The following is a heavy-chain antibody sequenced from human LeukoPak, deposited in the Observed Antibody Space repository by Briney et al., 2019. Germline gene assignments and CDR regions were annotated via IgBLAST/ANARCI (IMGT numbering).Heavy chain of an antibody. V-gene: IGHV4-59*08. CDR3: ARLIYGSGSYYKDY. D-gene: IGHD3-10*01. CDR1: RDSISSYS. CDR2: IYSSGTT. J-gene: IGHJ4*02. Sequence: SETLSLTCTVSRDSISSYSWSWIRQPPGKGLEWIGDIYSSGTTKYNPSIKSRITISVDMSRNQFSLKLTSVTAADTAVYYCARLIYGSGSYYKDYWGQGTLVTVSS.